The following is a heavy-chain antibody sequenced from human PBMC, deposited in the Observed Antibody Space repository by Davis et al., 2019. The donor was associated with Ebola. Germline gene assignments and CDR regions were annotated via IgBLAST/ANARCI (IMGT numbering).Heavy chain of an antibody. CDR3: ARLAMVAAGCHDY. Sequence: AASVKVSCKASGYTFTSYGISWVRQAPGQGLEWMGWISAYNGNTNYAQKLQGRVTMTTDTSTSTAYMELRDLRSDDAALYSCARLAMVAAGCHDYWGQGSLVAVSS. J-gene: IGHJ4*02. CDR1: GYTFTSYG. D-gene: IGHD5-18*01. V-gene: IGHV1-18*04. CDR2: ISAYNGNT.